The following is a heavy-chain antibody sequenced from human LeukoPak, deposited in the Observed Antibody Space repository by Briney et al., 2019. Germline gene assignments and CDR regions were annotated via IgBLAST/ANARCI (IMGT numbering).Heavy chain of an antibody. J-gene: IGHJ4*02. CDR1: GGSISSGGYY. CDR3: ATSATPGYSSSWFLDS. Sequence: SQTLSLTCTVSGGSISSGGYYWSWIRQHPGKGLEWIGYIYYSGSTYYNPSLKSRVTISVDTSKNQFSLKLSSVTAADTAVYYCATSATPGYSSSWFLDSWGQGTLVTVSS. CDR2: IYYSGST. V-gene: IGHV4-31*03. D-gene: IGHD6-13*01.